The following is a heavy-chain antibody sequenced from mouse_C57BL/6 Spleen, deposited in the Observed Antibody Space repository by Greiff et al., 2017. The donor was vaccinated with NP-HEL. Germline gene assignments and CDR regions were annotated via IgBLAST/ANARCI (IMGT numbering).Heavy chain of an antibody. CDR3: ARSGYDYDGEAFAY. D-gene: IGHD2-4*01. Sequence: QVQLQQPGAELVKPGASVKMSCKASGYTFTSYWITWVKQRPGQGLEWIGDIYPGSGSTNYNEKFKSKATLTVDTSSSTAYMQLSSLTSEDSAVYYCARSGYDYDGEAFAYWGQGTLVTVSA. V-gene: IGHV1-55*01. CDR2: IYPGSGST. CDR1: GYTFTSYW. J-gene: IGHJ3*01.